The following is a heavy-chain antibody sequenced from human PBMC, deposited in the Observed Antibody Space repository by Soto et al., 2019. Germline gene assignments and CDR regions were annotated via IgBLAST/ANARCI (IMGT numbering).Heavy chain of an antibody. D-gene: IGHD3-9*01. CDR1: GFTFSSYA. V-gene: IGHV3-30-3*01. J-gene: IGHJ6*02. Sequence: PGGSLRLSCAASGFTFSSYAMHWVRQAPGKGLAWVAVISYDGSNKYYADTVKVRFTISRDNSKNTLYLQMNSLRAEDTAVYYWARDLKRALYYYYGMDVWGQGTTVTVSS. CDR3: ARDLKRALYYYYGMDV. CDR2: ISYDGSNK.